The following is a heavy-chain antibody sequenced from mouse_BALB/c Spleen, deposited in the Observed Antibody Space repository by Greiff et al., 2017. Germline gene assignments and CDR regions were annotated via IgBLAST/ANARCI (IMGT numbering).Heavy chain of an antibody. D-gene: IGHD2-14*01. CDR3: ARSRTYYRPYYAMDY. CDR2: IYPYNGGT. J-gene: IGHJ4*01. V-gene: IGHV1S29*02. CDR1: GYTFTDYN. Sequence: EVQGVESGPELVKPGASVKISCKASGYTFTDYNMHWVKQSHGKSLEWIGYIYPYNGGTGYNQKFKSKATLTVDNSSSTAYMELRSLTSEDSAVYYCARSRTYYRPYYAMDYWGQGTSVTVSS.